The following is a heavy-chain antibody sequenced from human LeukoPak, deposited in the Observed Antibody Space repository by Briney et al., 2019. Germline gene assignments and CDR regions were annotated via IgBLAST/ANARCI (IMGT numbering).Heavy chain of an antibody. CDR3: ARVSVAGPRGYFDN. CDR1: GGSISSYY. CDR2: IYTSGST. V-gene: IGHV4-4*07. Sequence: PSETLSLTCTVSGGSISSYYWSWLRQPAGKGLEWIGRIYTSGSTNYNPSLKSRVTMSVDTSKNQFSLKLSSVTAADTAVYYCARVSVAGPRGYFDNSGQRTPVTVSS. J-gene: IGHJ4*02. D-gene: IGHD6-19*01.